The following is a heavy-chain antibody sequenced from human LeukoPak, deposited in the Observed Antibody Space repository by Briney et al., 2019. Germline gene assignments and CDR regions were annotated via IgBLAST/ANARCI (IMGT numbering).Heavy chain of an antibody. V-gene: IGHV4-59*01. Sequence: SETLSLTCTVSGGSISSYYWSWIRQPPGKGLEWIGYIYYSGSTNYNPSLKSRVTISVDTSKNQFSLKLSSVTAADTAVYYCAREARSSSWTPGGAFDIWGQGTMVTVSS. J-gene: IGHJ3*02. D-gene: IGHD6-13*01. CDR1: GGSISSYY. CDR2: IYYSGST. CDR3: AREARSSSWTPGGAFDI.